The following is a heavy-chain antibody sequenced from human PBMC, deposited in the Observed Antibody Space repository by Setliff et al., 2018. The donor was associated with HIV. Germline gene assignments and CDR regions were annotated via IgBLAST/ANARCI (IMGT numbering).Heavy chain of an antibody. CDR1: GYSISSGYY. CDR2: MNSKGES. CDR3: ARHRQISDWFDP. J-gene: IGHJ5*02. V-gene: IGHV4-38-2*02. Sequence: SETLSLTCTVSGYSISSGYYWGWVRQPPGKGLEWIGIMNSKGESFYNASFTNGVLISIDTSKNRFSLTMTSVTAADTAVYYCARHRQISDWFDPWGQGILVTSPQ. D-gene: IGHD3-10*01.